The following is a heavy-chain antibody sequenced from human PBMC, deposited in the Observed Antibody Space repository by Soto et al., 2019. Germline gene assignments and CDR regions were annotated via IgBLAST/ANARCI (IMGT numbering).Heavy chain of an antibody. Sequence: GPSVKVSCKASGGPFSSYAISLVRQAPGQGLEWMGGIIPIFGTANYAQTFQGRVTITADESTSTAYMELSSLRSEDTAVYYCARANPSTTWFDPWGQGTLVTVSS. CDR1: GGPFSSYA. V-gene: IGHV1-69*13. D-gene: IGHD1-1*01. CDR2: IIPIFGTA. J-gene: IGHJ5*02. CDR3: ARANPSTTWFDP.